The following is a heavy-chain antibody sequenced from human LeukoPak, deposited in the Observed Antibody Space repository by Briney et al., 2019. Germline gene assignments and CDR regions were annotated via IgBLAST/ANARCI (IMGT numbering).Heavy chain of an antibody. J-gene: IGHJ5*02. Sequence: GGSLRLSCAASGLTFSNSWMHWVRQAPGKGLVWVSRINPDGRSINYADSVKGRFTISRDNSKNTLYLQMNSLRAEDTAVYYCAKDPDTAMVTGWFDPWGQGTLVTVSS. V-gene: IGHV3-74*01. D-gene: IGHD5-18*01. CDR1: GLTFSNSW. CDR2: INPDGRSI. CDR3: AKDPDTAMVTGWFDP.